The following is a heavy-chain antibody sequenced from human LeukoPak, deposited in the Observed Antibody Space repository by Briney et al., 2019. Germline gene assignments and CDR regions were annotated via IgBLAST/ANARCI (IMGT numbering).Heavy chain of an antibody. J-gene: IGHJ5*02. CDR2: IYPGDSDT. Sequence: GESLKISCKGSGYSFTSYWIGWVRQLPGKGLEWMGIIYPGDSDTRYSPSFQGQVTISADKSISTAYLQWSSLKASDTAMYYCARHYFGARTKGWFDPWGQGTLVTVSS. CDR3: ARHYFGARTKGWFDP. CDR1: GYSFTSYW. D-gene: IGHD3-10*01. V-gene: IGHV5-51*01.